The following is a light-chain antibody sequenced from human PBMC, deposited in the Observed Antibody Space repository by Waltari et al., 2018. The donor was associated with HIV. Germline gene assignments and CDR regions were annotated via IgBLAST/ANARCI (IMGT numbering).Light chain of an antibody. Sequence: SYELTQPPSVSVSPGQTASITCGGAEWAKTYVYWDQQKAGQAPLVIMSKDKERPPGIPDRFSGSNSGTTVTLTISPVQSEDEAHYYCQSADSSGLYWVFGGGTKLTVL. CDR2: KDK. V-gene: IGLV3-25*03. CDR1: EWAKTY. CDR3: QSADSSGLYWV. J-gene: IGLJ3*02.